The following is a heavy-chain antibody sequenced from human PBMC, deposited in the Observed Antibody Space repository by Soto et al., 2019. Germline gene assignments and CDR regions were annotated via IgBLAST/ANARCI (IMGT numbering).Heavy chain of an antibody. CDR2: IYSGGSK. CDR1: GFTVSSNY. J-gene: IGHJ4*02. CDR3: ARDDSSSLYYFDY. Sequence: EVQLVESGGGLVQPGGSLRLSCAASGFTVSSNYMSWVRQAPGKGLEWVSVIYSGGSKYYADSVKGRFTIFRDNSKNTLDLQMSSLRAEYTAVYYCARDDSSSLYYFDYWGQGNLVTVSS. D-gene: IGHD6-13*01. V-gene: IGHV3-66*01.